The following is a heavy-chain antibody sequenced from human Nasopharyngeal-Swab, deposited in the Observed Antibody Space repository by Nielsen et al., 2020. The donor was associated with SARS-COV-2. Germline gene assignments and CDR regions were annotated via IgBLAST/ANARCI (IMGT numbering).Heavy chain of an antibody. CDR3: ARQFRGYYDSSGPLSWFDP. CDR2: IDPSDSYT. V-gene: IGHV5-10-1*01. J-gene: IGHJ5*02. D-gene: IGHD3-22*01. Sequence: VRQMPGKGLEWMGRIDPSDSYTNYSPSFQGHVTISADKSISTAYLQGSSLKASDTAMYYCARQFRGYYDSSGPLSWFDPWGQGTLVTVSS.